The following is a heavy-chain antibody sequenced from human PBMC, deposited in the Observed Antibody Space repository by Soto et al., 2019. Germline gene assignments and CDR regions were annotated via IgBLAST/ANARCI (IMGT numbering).Heavy chain of an antibody. V-gene: IGHV6-1*01. J-gene: IGHJ6*02. CDR1: GDTVSSNSVA. Sequence: PXQTLSLPCVGSGDTVSSNSVAWNWVRQSPSRGLEWSGRTYYRSRWYSDYAVSVRSRIDINADTSKNQVSLQLNSVTPEATAVYYCARSEEDSDYYYYGMDVWGQGPTVTVSS. CDR3: ARSEEDSDYYYYGMDV. D-gene: IGHD2-15*01. CDR2: TYYRSRWYS.